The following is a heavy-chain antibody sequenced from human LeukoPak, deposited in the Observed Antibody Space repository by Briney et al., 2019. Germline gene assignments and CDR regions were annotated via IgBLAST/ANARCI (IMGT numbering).Heavy chain of an antibody. CDR1: GFTFSSYA. Sequence: GGSLRLSCAASGFTFSSYAMHWVRQAPGKGLEWVAVISYDGSNKYYADSVKGQFTISRDNSKNTLYLQMNSLRAEDTAVYYCARGVAPYSSSRKPNDYWGQGTLVTVSS. CDR3: ARGVAPYSSSRKPNDY. D-gene: IGHD6-6*01. J-gene: IGHJ4*02. CDR2: ISYDGSNK. V-gene: IGHV3-30*01.